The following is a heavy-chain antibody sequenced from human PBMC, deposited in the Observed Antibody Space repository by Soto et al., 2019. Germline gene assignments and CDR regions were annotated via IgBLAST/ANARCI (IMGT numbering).Heavy chain of an antibody. V-gene: IGHV4-38-2*01. CDR3: ARVGPWVPYYYDRSPYTFVNWFDP. CDR2: NYRGGST. D-gene: IGHD3-22*01. Sequence: SETLSLTCAVSGYSISSGYYWGWLRQPPGKGLEWIGSNYRGGSTYYNPSLNSRVTISIHMTNNHDSLRLSSVTAADTAVYYCARVGPWVPYYYDRSPYTFVNWFDPWGQGTLVTVSS. J-gene: IGHJ5*02. CDR1: GYSISSGYY.